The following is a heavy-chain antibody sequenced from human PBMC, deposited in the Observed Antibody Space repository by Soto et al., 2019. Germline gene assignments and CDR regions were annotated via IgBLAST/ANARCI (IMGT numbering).Heavy chain of an antibody. Sequence: PGGSLRLSCAASGFTFSIYAMHWVRQAPGKGLEWLSSINSDGSSTSYADSVKGRFTISRDNAKNTLYLQMNSLRAEDTAVYYCARGGSSGWPGGYYYYGMDVWGQGTTVTV. CDR3: ARGGSSGWPGGYYYYGMDV. V-gene: IGHV3-74*01. J-gene: IGHJ6*02. CDR2: INSDGSST. CDR1: GFTFSIYA. D-gene: IGHD6-19*01.